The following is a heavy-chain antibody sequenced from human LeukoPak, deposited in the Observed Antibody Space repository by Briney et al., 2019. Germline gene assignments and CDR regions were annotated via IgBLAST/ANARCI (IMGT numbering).Heavy chain of an antibody. D-gene: IGHD3-22*01. V-gene: IGHV3-7*03. J-gene: IGHJ4*02. CDR2: IKQDGSEK. CDR3: ARDPYYYDSSGYH. CDR1: GFTFSSYW. Sequence: GGSLRLSCAASGFTFSSYWMSWVRQAPGKGLEWVANIKQDGSEKYYVDSVKGRFTISRDNAKNSLYLQMNSLRAEDTAVYYCARDPYYYDSSGYHWGQRTLVTVSS.